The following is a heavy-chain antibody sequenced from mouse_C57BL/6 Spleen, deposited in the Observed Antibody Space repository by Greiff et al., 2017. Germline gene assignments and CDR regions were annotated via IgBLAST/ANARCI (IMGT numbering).Heavy chain of an antibody. J-gene: IGHJ4*01. V-gene: IGHV1-81*01. CDR2: IYPRSGNT. CDR1: GYTFTSYG. Sequence: QVQLQQSGAELARPGASVKLSCKASGYTFTSYGISWVKQRTGQGLEWIGEIYPRSGNTYYNEKFKGKATLTADKSSSTAYIELRSLTSEDSAVYFCARVYYGSSYDYAMDYWGQGTSVTVSS. CDR3: ARVYYGSSYDYAMDY. D-gene: IGHD1-1*01.